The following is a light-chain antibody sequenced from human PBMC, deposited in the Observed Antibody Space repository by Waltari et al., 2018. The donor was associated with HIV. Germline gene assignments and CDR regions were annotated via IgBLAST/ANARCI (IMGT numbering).Light chain of an antibody. CDR2: DVV. Sequence: QSALTQPASVSGSPGQSITISCAGTGAEVGAYNYVAWYQKLPDTVPKLIIYDVVSRPSGVSDRFSGSKSDNTASLTISGLQAEDAGDYYCSSYTTFNTIIFGGGTKLTVL. CDR3: SSYTTFNTII. CDR1: GAEVGAYNY. J-gene: IGLJ2*01. V-gene: IGLV2-14*03.